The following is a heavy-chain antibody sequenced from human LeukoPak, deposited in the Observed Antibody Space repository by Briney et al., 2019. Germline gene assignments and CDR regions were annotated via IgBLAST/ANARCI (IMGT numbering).Heavy chain of an antibody. Sequence: LSETLSLTCTVSGGSISSYYWSWIRQPPGKGLEWIGYIYYSGSTNYNPSLKSRVTISVDTSKNQFSLKLSSVTAADTAVYYCARVNGYCSSTSCYTDWFDPWGQGTLVTVSS. CDR3: ARVNGYCSSTSCYTDWFDP. D-gene: IGHD2-2*02. CDR2: IYYSGST. V-gene: IGHV4-59*01. CDR1: GGSISSYY. J-gene: IGHJ5*02.